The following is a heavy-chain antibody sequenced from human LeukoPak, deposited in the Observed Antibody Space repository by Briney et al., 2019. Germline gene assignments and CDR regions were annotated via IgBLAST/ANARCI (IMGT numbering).Heavy chain of an antibody. CDR1: GDSVSSNSAA. Sequence: SQTLSLTCASSGDSVSSNSAAWNWIMQSPSTGLEWLGRTYYRSKWYNNYAVSVKKPITINPDPSKNQFSLPLNPVAPEDTAVYYCAREVRWLVRRGWFAPWGQGTLVTVSS. CDR3: AREVRWLVRRGWFAP. J-gene: IGHJ5*02. V-gene: IGHV6-1*01. CDR2: TYYRSKWYN. D-gene: IGHD6-19*01.